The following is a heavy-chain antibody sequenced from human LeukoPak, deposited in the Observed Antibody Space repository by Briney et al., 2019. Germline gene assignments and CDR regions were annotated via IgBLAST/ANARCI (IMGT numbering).Heavy chain of an antibody. CDR2: ISGSGGST. CDR3: AKIPISMIVVVITPRDDAFDI. V-gene: IGHV3-23*01. Sequence: GGSLRLSCAASGFTFSSYAVSWVRQAPGKGLEWVSAISGSGGSTYYADSVKGRFTISRDNSKNTLYLQMNSLRAEDTAVYYCAKIPISMIVVVITPRDDAFDIWGQGTMVTVSS. D-gene: IGHD3-22*01. CDR1: GFTFSSYA. J-gene: IGHJ3*02.